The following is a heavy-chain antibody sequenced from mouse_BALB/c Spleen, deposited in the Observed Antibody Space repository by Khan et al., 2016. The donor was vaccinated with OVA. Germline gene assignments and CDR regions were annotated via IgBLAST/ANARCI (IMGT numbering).Heavy chain of an antibody. Sequence: QMQLEESGAELVRPGASVKLSCKTSGYIFTSYWIHWVKQRSGQGLEWIARIYPGTNSTYYNEKFKGKATLTADKSSNTAYMQLSSLKSEDSAVYFCARDGPDGAWFVYWGQGTLVTGSA. D-gene: IGHD2-3*01. CDR1: GYIFTSYW. V-gene: IGHV1S132*01. CDR3: ARDGPDGAWFVY. J-gene: IGHJ3*01. CDR2: IYPGTNST.